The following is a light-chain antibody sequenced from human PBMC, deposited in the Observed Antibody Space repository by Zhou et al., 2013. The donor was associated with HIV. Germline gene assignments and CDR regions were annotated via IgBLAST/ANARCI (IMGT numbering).Light chain of an antibody. Sequence: EIVLTQSPGTLSLSPGERATLSCRASQSMSSSYLAWYQQKPGQAPRLLMYGASSRATGIPDRFSGSASGTDFTLTISRLEPEDFAVYYCQQYGRSLYTFGQGTKLEIK. CDR1: QSMSSSY. V-gene: IGKV3-20*01. CDR2: GAS. J-gene: IGKJ2*01. CDR3: QQYGRSLYT.